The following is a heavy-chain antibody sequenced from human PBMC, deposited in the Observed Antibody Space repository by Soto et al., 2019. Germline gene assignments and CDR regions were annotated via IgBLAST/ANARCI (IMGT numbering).Heavy chain of an antibody. CDR3: ARAFSSSSNWLDT. CDR1: GGSISSYY. J-gene: IGHJ5*02. V-gene: IGHV4-59*01. Sequence: SETLSLTCTVSGGSISSYYWSWIRQPPGKGLEWIGYIYYSGSTNYNPSLKSRVTISVDTSKNQFSLKLSSVTAADTAVYSCARAFSSSSNWLDTWGEGTLVTLSA. CDR2: IYYSGST. D-gene: IGHD6-6*01.